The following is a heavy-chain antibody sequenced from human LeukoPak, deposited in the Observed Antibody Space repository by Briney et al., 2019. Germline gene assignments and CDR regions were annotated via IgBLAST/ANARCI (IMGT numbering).Heavy chain of an antibody. J-gene: IGHJ3*02. V-gene: IGHV4-59*01. CDR3: ARVEVGASRLGAFDI. CDR2: ISYSGST. CDR1: GGSISSSY. D-gene: IGHD1-26*01. Sequence: SETLSLTCTVSGGSISSSYWSWIRRPPGKGLEWIGYISYSGSTNYNPSLKSRVTISVDTSKNQFSLKLSSVTAADTAVYYCARVEVGASRLGAFDIWGQGTMVTVSS.